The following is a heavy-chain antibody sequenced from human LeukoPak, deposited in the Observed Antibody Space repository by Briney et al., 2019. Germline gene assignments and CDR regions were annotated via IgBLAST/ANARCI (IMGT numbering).Heavy chain of an antibody. Sequence: PGGSLRLSCAASGFTFSDYYMSWIRQAPGKGLEWVSYISSSGSTIYYADSVKGRFTISRDNAKNSLYLQMNSLRAEDTAVYYCARDLEVSAYDFWSGYYRHHNYFDYWGRGTLVTVSS. CDR3: ARDLEVSAYDFWSGYYRHHNYFDY. CDR2: ISSSGSTI. J-gene: IGHJ4*02. D-gene: IGHD3-3*01. V-gene: IGHV3-11*04. CDR1: GFTFSDYY.